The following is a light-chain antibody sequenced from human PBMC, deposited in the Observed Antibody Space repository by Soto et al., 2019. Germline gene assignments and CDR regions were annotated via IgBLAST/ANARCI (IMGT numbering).Light chain of an antibody. CDR2: SSS. CDR3: QQYGRSPLT. V-gene: IGKV3-20*01. J-gene: IGKJ4*01. CDR1: QSLSSDF. Sequence: EIVLAQSPVTLSWSPGERAILSCRASQSLSSDFLAWYQQKPGQAPRLLIYSSSNRATGIPDRFSGSGSGTDFSLTISRLEPADFAVYYCQQYGRSPLTFGGGTKVDIK.